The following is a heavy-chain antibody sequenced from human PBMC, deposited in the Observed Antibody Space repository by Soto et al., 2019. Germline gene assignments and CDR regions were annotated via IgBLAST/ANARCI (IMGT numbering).Heavy chain of an antibody. CDR1: GFTFTSYA. D-gene: IGHD6-19*01. CDR2: IDGRGGST. CDR3: AISNGYNSGWPFY. J-gene: IGHJ4*02. Sequence: EVQLLESGGGLVQPGGSLRLSCAASGFTFTSYAMTWVRQAPGKGLEWVSLIDGRGGSTYYADSVKGRFTISRDNSKNTLYLQMSSLRDEDTAVYYGAISNGYNSGWPFYWGQGTLVTVSS. V-gene: IGHV3-23*01.